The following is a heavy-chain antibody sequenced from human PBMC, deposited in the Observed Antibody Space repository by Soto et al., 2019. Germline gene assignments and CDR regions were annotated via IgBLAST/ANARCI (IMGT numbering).Heavy chain of an antibody. D-gene: IGHD2-21*01. CDR1: GGSISSYY. CDR2: IYYSGST. V-gene: IGHV4-59*01. CDR3: ARDRVMTGYFDX. Sequence: SETLSLTFTVSGGSISSYYWSWIRQPPGKGLEWILYIYYSGSTNYKPSLKSRVTISVDTSKNKFSLKLSSVTAADTAVYYCARDRVMTGYFDXWGQGTLVTVSX. J-gene: IGHJ4*02.